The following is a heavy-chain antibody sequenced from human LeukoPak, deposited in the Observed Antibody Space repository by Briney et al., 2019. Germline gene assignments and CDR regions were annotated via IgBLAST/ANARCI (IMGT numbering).Heavy chain of an antibody. CDR2: IYSGGST. CDR3: ARESGTNSDAFDI. CDR1: GFTVSSNY. D-gene: IGHD1-7*01. V-gene: IGHV3-53*01. J-gene: IGHJ4*02. Sequence: GGSLRLSCAASGFTVSSNYMSWVRQAPGKGLEWVSVIYSGGSTYYADSVKGRFTISGDNSKNTLYLQMNSLRAEDTAVYYCARESGTNSDAFDIWGQGTLVTVSS.